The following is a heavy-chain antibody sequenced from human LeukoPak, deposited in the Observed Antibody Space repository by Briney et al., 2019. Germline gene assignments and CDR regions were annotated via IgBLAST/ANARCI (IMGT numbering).Heavy chain of an antibody. V-gene: IGHV3-7*01. CDR3: ARDQDVVVLLGIIAYDAFDL. CDR1: GFTFSNYW. CDR2: IKQDGSDK. D-gene: IGHD2-15*01. J-gene: IGHJ3*01. Sequence: GGSLRLSCAASGFTFSNYWMTWVRQAPGKGLEWVANIKQDGSDKYYVDSVKGRFTISRDNGKSSLYLQMNSLRAEDTAVYYCARDQDVVVLLGIIAYDAFDLWGQGTVVTVSS.